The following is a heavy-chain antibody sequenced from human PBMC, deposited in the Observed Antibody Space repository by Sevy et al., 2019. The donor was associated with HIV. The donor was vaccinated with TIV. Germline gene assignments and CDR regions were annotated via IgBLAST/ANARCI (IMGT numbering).Heavy chain of an antibody. J-gene: IGHJ4*02. V-gene: IGHV3-21*01. Sequence: GGSLRLSCAASGFTFSSYSMNWVRQAPGKGLEWVSSISSSSSYIYYADSVKGRFTISRDNAKNSLYLQMNSLRAEDTAVYYWARVGTYDGSGYYYWGQGTLVTVSS. CDR2: ISSSSSYI. CDR1: GFTFSSYS. D-gene: IGHD3-22*01. CDR3: ARVGTYDGSGYYY.